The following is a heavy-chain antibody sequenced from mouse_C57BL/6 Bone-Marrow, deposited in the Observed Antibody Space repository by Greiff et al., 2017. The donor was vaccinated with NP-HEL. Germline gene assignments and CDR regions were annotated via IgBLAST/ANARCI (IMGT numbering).Heavy chain of an antibody. CDR1: GFTFSDYY. Sequence: EVKLMESGGGLVQPGGSLKLSCAASGFTFSDYYMYWVRQTPEKRLEWVAYISNGGGSTYYPDTVKGRFTISRDNAKNTLYLQMGRLKSEVTAMYYCARRITTVVATDYAMDYWGQGTSVTVSS. J-gene: IGHJ4*01. CDR2: ISNGGGST. V-gene: IGHV5-12*01. D-gene: IGHD1-1*01. CDR3: ARRITTVVATDYAMDY.